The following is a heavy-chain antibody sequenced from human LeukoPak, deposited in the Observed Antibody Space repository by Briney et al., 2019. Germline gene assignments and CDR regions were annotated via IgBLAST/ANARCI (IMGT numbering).Heavy chain of an antibody. Sequence: GGSLRLSCAASGITFNSYTMNWVRQAPGKGLEWVSYISSSGSTIYYADSVKGRFTISRDNAKNSLYLQMNSLRAEDTAVYYCAELGITMIGGVWGKGTTVTISS. CDR3: AELGITMIGGV. CDR2: ISSSGSTI. D-gene: IGHD3-10*02. CDR1: GITFNSYT. J-gene: IGHJ6*04. V-gene: IGHV3-48*04.